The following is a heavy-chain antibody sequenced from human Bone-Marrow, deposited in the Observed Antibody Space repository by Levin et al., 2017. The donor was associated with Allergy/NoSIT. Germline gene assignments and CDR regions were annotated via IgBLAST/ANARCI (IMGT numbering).Heavy chain of an antibody. CDR2: IYYSGTT. CDR3: AKSSNDDSRAVGY. CDR1: GGSVTSSY. J-gene: IGHJ4*02. Sequence: SETLSLTCTVSGGSVTSSYLSWIRQPPGKGLEWIGYIYYSGTTNYNASLKSRVTISVDTSKNQFSLNLRSVTAADTAVYYCAKSSNDDSRAVGYWGQGTLVAVSS. V-gene: IGHV4-59*08. D-gene: IGHD3-22*01.